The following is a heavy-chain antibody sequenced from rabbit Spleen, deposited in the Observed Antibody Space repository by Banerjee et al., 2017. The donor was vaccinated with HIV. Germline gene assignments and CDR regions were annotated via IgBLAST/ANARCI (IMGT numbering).Heavy chain of an antibody. V-gene: IGHV1S45*01. Sequence: QEQLVESGGGLVQLEGSLTLTCTASGFSFSSGYFICWVCQSPGKGQEWLACIYFASTNNIYYATWAKGRFTISRTTSTTVTLQMTSLTVADTATYFCTRDPAYANGSGSTIPYLWGQGTLVTV. CDR2: IYFASTNNI. CDR3: TRDPAYANGSGSTIPYL. CDR1: GFSFSSGYF. J-gene: IGHJ3*01. D-gene: IGHD1-1*01.